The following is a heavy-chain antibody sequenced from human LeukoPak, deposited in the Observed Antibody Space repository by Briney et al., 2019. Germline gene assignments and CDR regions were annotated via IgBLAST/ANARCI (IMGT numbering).Heavy chain of an antibody. CDR3: ARVEATTGRNYHYYYMDV. D-gene: IGHD1-1*01. V-gene: IGHV3-21*01. CDR2: INTGRTYM. Sequence: GRCPSPAGAASALYLSAYRTSSVSQARGNGREWVSSINTGRTYMYYADSVKGRFTISRDKVKNSLHLQMYSLRAEDRAVYFCARVEATTGRNYHYYYMDVWGKGTTVTVSS. J-gene: IGHJ6*03. CDR1: ALYLSAYR.